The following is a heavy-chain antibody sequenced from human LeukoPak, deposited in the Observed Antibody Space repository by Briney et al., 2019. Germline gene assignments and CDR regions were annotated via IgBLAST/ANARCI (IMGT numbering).Heavy chain of an antibody. CDR2: IHYTGNT. Sequence: KPSETLSLTCTVSGGSISSYYWSWIRQPPGKGLEWIGYIHYTGNTNYNPSLRGRVTISVDTSKNQFSLKLSSVTAADTAVYYCARNTYGAYYYMDVWGKGTTVTVSS. D-gene: IGHD4/OR15-4a*01. CDR1: GGSISSYY. J-gene: IGHJ6*03. CDR3: ARNTYGAYYYMDV. V-gene: IGHV4-59*12.